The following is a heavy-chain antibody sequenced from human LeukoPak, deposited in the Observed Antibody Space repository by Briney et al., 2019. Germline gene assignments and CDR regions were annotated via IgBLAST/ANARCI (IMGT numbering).Heavy chain of an antibody. CDR1: GFTFGIYL. Sequence: GGSLRLSCAASGFTFGIYLMHWVRQAPGKGLLWVSRISDDGSSANYADSVQGRFTISRDNAKNTVYLQMHSLRAEDTAVYYCVSGYCSSTTCYRGAYWGQGTLVTVSS. D-gene: IGHD2-2*03. CDR2: ISDDGSSA. J-gene: IGHJ4*02. CDR3: VSGYCSSTTCYRGAY. V-gene: IGHV3-74*01.